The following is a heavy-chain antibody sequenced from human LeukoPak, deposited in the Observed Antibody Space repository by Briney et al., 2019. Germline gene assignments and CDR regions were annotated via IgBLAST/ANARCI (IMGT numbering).Heavy chain of an antibody. D-gene: IGHD4-17*01. Sequence: GGSLRLSCAASGFTFNNYWMSWVRQAPGKGLEWVANIKQDGSEKYYVDSVKGRFTISRDNAKNSLYLQMNSLRAEDTAVYYCARGGTGYGDGTFDYWGQGTLVTVSS. CDR1: GFTFNNYW. CDR3: ARGGTGYGDGTFDY. CDR2: IKQDGSEK. J-gene: IGHJ4*02. V-gene: IGHV3-7*01.